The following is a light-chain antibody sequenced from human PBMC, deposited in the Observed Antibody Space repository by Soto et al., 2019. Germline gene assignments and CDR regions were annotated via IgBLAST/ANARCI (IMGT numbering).Light chain of an antibody. CDR1: QNIGSSY. CDR3: QQYRSWPRT. V-gene: IGKV3-20*01. CDR2: GAT. Sequence: EVVLTQSPGILSLSPGERATLSCRASQNIGSSYLAWYQQKPGQAPRLLVYGATTRATDAPAKFRGSGSGTEFSLTISSLQSEDFATYYCQQYRSWPRTFGQGSKVEI. J-gene: IGKJ1*01.